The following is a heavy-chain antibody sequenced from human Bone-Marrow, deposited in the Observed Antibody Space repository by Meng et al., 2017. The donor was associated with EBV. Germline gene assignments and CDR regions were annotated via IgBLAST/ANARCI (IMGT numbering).Heavy chain of an antibody. CDR3: ASESGRGYTPDY. V-gene: IGHV1-69*06. J-gene: IGHJ4*02. Sequence: QVQLVQSGAEVKKPGSSVKVSCKNSGGTLSSDAISGVRQAPGQGLEWMGGLIPMLGAPNYAQKFQDRVTIIADKSTSIHYMELSSLRSDDTAVYYCASESGRGYTPDYWGRGALVTVSS. CDR1: GGTLSSDA. D-gene: IGHD3-10*01. CDR2: LIPMLGAP.